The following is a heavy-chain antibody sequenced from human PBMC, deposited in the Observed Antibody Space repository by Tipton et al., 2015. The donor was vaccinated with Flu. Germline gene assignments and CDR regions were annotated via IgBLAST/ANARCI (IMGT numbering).Heavy chain of an antibody. CDR1: GFIFTTYA. CDR2: VSHDGSKT. Sequence: SLRLSCAASGFIFTTYALHWVRQAPGKGLEWVALVSHDGSKTYYAGSVTGRFHISRDDSKNTVYLQMSSLRAEDTAVYYCARIYGSGSFLLGYYGLDVWGQGP. J-gene: IGHJ6*02. V-gene: IGHV3-30*04. D-gene: IGHD3-10*01. CDR3: ARIYGSGSFLLGYYGLDV.